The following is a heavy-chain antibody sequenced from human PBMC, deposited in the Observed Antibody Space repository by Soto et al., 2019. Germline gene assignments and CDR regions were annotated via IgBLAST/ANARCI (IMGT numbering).Heavy chain of an antibody. D-gene: IGHD2-15*01. CDR3: ARSQGGSSSLDIYYYYYYGMDV. CDR2: IIPIFGTA. Sequence: QVQLVQSGAEVKKPGSSVKVSCKAPGGTFSSYAISWVRQAPGQGLEWMGVIIPIFGTAKYAQKFQGRVTITADESTSTGYMELSSLRSEDTAVYYCARSQGGSSSLDIYYYYYYGMDVWGQGTTVTVYS. CDR1: GGTFSSYA. V-gene: IGHV1-69*01. J-gene: IGHJ6*02.